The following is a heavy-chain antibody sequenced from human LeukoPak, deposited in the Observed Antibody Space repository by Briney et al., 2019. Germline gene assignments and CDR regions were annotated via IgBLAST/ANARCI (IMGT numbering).Heavy chain of an antibody. J-gene: IGHJ4*02. D-gene: IGHD3-9*01. V-gene: IGHV3-21*01. CDR2: ISSSSYI. CDR3: ARDTSHYDILTGYYLYYFDY. Sequence: PGGSLRLSCAASGFTFSSYSMNWVRQAPGKGLEWVSSISSSSYIYYADSVKGRFTISRDNAKNSLYLQMNSLRAEDTAVYYCARDTSHYDILTGYYLYYFDYWGQGTLVTVSS. CDR1: GFTFSSYS.